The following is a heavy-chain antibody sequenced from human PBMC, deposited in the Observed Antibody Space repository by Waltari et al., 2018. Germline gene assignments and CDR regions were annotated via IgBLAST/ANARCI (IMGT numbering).Heavy chain of an antibody. CDR3: ARGPSFLSAYSSGWPHFDN. D-gene: IGHD6-19*01. CDR2: ISGNNGDT. CDR1: GSTFSNFG. V-gene: IGHV1-18*01. J-gene: IGHJ4*02. Sequence: QVQLVQSGPEVKKPGASVKVSCQASGSTFSNFGISWVRQAPGQGPEWMGWISGNNGDTSYAQKFQGRVTMTTDTPTNTAYMELRSLRSDDTAVYYCARGPSFLSAYSSGWPHFDNWGQGTLVTVSS.